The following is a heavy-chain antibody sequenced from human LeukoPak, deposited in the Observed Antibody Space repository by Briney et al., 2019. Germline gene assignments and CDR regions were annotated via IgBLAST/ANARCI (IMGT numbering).Heavy chain of an antibody. CDR1: GFTFSSYA. Sequence: GRSLRLSCAASGFTFSSYAMHWVRQAPGRGLEWVGRIKSKTDGGTTDYAAPVKGRFTISRDDSKNTLYLQMNSLKTEDTAVYYCTTDPSMVRGVMRYYYDSSGYYLLDYWGQGTLVTVSS. CDR3: TTDPSMVRGVMRYYYDSSGYYLLDY. V-gene: IGHV3-15*01. J-gene: IGHJ4*02. CDR2: IKSKTDGGTT. D-gene: IGHD3-22*01.